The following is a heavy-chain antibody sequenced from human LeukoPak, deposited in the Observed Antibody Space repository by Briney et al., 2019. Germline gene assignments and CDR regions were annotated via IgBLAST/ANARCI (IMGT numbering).Heavy chain of an antibody. J-gene: IGHJ6*04. D-gene: IGHD3-9*01. Sequence: ASVKVSCKASGGTFGSYAISWVRQAPGQGLEWMGGIIPIFGTANYAQKFQGRVTITADKSTSTAYMELSSLRSEDTAVYYCASPVRTDYDFLTGYPNYYYYGMDVWGKGTTVTVSS. V-gene: IGHV1-69*06. CDR2: IIPIFGTA. CDR1: GGTFGSYA. CDR3: ASPVRTDYDFLTGYPNYYYYGMDV.